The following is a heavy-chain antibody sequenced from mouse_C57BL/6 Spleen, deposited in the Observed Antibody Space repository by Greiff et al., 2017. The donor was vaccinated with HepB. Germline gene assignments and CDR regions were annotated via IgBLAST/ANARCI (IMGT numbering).Heavy chain of an antibody. CDR3: ARWGGSSPYAMDY. CDR2: IYPSDSET. D-gene: IGHD1-1*01. J-gene: IGHJ4*01. V-gene: IGHV1-61*01. Sequence: VQLQQPGAELVRPGSSVKLSCKASGYTFTSYWMDWVKQRPGQGLEWIGNIYPSDSETHYNQKFKDKATLTVDKSSSTAYMQLSSLTSEDSAVYYCARWGGSSPYAMDYWGQGTSVTVSS. CDR1: GYTFTSYW.